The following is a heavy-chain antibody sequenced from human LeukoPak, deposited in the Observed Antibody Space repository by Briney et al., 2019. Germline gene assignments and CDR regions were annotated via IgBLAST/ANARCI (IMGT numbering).Heavy chain of an antibody. D-gene: IGHD3-9*01. J-gene: IGHJ3*02. Sequence: GGSLRLSCAASGFTFSGYVMSWVRQAPGKGLEWVSAISGIGGSTYYADSVKGRFTISRDNSKNTLYLQMNSLRAEDTAIYYCAKGVVGPYFGWLSHDAFDIWGQGTMVTVSS. CDR1: GFTFSGYV. CDR2: ISGIGGST. CDR3: AKGVVGPYFGWLSHDAFDI. V-gene: IGHV3-23*01.